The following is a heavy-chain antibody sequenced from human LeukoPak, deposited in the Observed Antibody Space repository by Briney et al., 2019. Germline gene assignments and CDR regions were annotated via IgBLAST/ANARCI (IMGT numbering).Heavy chain of an antibody. CDR1: GFTFSSYA. CDR3: ARQIKYCSGGSCYSYYYYGMDV. V-gene: IGHV3-30-3*01. CDR2: ISYDGSNK. J-gene: IGHJ6*02. D-gene: IGHD2-15*01. Sequence: WGSLRLSCAASGFTFSSYAMHWVRQAPGKGLEWVAVISYDGSNKYYADSVKGRFTISRDNSKNTLYLQMNSLRAEDTAVYYCARQIKYCSGGSCYSYYYYGMDVWGQGTTVTVSS.